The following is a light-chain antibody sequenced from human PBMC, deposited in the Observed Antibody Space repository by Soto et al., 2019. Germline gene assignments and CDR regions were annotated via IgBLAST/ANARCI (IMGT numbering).Light chain of an antibody. V-gene: IGKV3-20*01. CDR2: GAS. Sequence: EFVLTQSPGTLSLSPGERATLSCRTSQSVSSNQLAWYQQKPGQAPRLLIYGASSRTTGIPDRFSGSGSGTNFTLTISRLETEDFVVYYCQQYGGSPGTFGQGTKVEIK. J-gene: IGKJ1*01. CDR3: QQYGGSPGT. CDR1: QSVSSNQ.